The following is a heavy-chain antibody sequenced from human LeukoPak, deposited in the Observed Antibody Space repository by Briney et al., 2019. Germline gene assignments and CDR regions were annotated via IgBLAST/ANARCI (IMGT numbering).Heavy chain of an antibody. D-gene: IGHD5-18*01. Sequence: GGSLRLSCTASGFTFSDSSMNWVRQAPGKGLEWLSYISSSSTTIYYADSVKGRFTISRDDAKNSLYLQMNSLRAEDTAVYCCARNLNTADDYWGQGILVTVSS. CDR1: GFTFSDSS. J-gene: IGHJ4*02. V-gene: IGHV3-48*01. CDR2: ISSSSTTI. CDR3: ARNLNTADDY.